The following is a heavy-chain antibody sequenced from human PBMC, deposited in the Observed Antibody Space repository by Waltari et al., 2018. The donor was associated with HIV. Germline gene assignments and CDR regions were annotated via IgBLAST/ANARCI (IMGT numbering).Heavy chain of an antibody. Sequence: QVQLAESGGGVVQPGRSLRLSCVASGFIFNKFGMHWVRQKPGKGGEGVAAIWCDGGNECYADSVKGRFTISRDNSKNTLYLQMNSLRAEDTAVYYCARDWTITATTRVDFWGPGTLVTVSS. J-gene: IGHJ4*03. CDR2: IWCDGGNE. CDR1: GFIFNKFG. V-gene: IGHV3-33*01. CDR3: ARDWTITATTRVDF. D-gene: IGHD1-20*01.